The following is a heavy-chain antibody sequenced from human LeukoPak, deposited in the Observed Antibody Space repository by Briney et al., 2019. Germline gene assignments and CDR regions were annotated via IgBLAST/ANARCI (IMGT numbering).Heavy chain of an antibody. CDR3: VRDWGVSARPGYMDV. D-gene: IGHD6-6*01. V-gene: IGHV4-39*07. CDR1: GGSISTSNYY. Sequence: SETLSLTCTVSGGSISTSNYYWGWIRQPPGKGLEWIGNIFYSGSTYYSPSLRSRVTISLDTSRNQFSLRLSSVTAADTAVYYCVRDWGVSARPGYMDVWGKGTTVTVSS. J-gene: IGHJ6*03. CDR2: IFYSGST.